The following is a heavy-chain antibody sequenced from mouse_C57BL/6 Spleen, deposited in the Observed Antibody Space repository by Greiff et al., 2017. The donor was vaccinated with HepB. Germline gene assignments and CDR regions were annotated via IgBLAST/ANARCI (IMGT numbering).Heavy chain of an antibody. D-gene: IGHD1-1*01. J-gene: IGHJ1*03. V-gene: IGHV1-15*01. CDR3: TRGVVRYFDV. Sequence: QVQLKESGAELVRPGASVTLSCKASGYTFTDYEMHWVKQTPVHGLEWIGAIDPETGGTAYNQKFKGKAILTADKSSSTAYMELRSLTSEDSAVYYCTRGVVRYFDVWGTGTTVTVSS. CDR1: GYTFTDYE. CDR2: IDPETGGT.